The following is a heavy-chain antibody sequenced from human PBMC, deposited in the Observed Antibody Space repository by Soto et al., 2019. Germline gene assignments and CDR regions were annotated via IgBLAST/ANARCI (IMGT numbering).Heavy chain of an antibody. CDR1: GGSITSGGYC. V-gene: IGHV4-31*03. CDR3: SSGILV. CDR2: ISYGGSN. J-gene: IGHJ4*02. Sequence: QVPLQESGPGLVKPSQTLSLTCTVSGGSITSGGYCWSGIRQHPCKGLDCIACISYGGSNSYNPYLNRRVTISGDTAKNQFSLQLTTVTAADTAVYDCSSGILVWGKGARFTVS. D-gene: IGHD5-18*01.